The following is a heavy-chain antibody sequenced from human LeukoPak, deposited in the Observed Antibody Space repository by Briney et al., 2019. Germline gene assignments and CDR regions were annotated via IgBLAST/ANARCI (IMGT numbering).Heavy chain of an antibody. CDR3: AKISLWFGEGKNWFDP. V-gene: IGHV3-23*01. D-gene: IGHD3-10*01. Sequence: GGSLRLSCAASGFTFSSYAMSWVRQAPGKGLEWVSAISGSGGSTYYADSVEGQFTISRDNSKNTLYLQMNSLRAEDTAVYYCAKISLWFGEGKNWFDPWGQGTLVTVSS. CDR1: GFTFSSYA. J-gene: IGHJ5*02. CDR2: ISGSGGST.